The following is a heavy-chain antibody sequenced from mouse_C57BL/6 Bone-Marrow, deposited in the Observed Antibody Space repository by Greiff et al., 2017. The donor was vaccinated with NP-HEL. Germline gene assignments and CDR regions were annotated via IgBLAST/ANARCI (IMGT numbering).Heavy chain of an antibody. Sequence: VQLQQSGAELARPGASVKLSCKASGYTFTSYGISWVKQRTGQGLEWIGEIYPRSGNTYYNEKFKGKATLTADQSSSTAYMELRSLTSEDSAVYFCARNLYYGNYAMDYWGQGTSVTVSS. CDR3: ARNLYYGNYAMDY. J-gene: IGHJ4*01. V-gene: IGHV1-81*01. CDR1: GYTFTSYG. CDR2: IYPRSGNT. D-gene: IGHD2-1*01.